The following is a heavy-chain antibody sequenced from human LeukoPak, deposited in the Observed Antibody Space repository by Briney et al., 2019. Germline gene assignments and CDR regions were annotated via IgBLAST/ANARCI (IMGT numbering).Heavy chain of an antibody. V-gene: IGHV4-59*08. CDR2: IYYSGST. Sequence: SETLSLTCTVSGGSISSYYWSWIRQPPGKGLEWIGYIYYSGSTNYNPSLKSRVTISVDTSKNQFSLKLSSVTAADTAVYYCARHGYYDSSGYDWGQGTLVTVSS. D-gene: IGHD3-22*01. J-gene: IGHJ4*02. CDR3: ARHGYYDSSGYD. CDR1: GGSISSYY.